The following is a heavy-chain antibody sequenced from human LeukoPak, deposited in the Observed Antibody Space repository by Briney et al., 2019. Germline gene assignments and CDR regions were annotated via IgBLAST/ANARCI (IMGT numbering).Heavy chain of an antibody. J-gene: IGHJ6*02. CDR3: ARDSNLELLRNYYYYYGMDV. Sequence: SVKVSCKASVGTFSSYAISWVPHAPGQGLEWMGRIIPIFGIANYAQKFQGRVTITADKSTSTAYMELSSLRSEDTAVYYCARDSNLELLRNYYYYYGMDVWGQGTTVTVSS. V-gene: IGHV1-69*04. D-gene: IGHD1-26*01. CDR2: IIPIFGIA. CDR1: VGTFSSYA.